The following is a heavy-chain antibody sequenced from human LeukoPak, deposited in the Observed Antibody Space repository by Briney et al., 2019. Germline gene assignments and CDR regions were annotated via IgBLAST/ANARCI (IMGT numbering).Heavy chain of an antibody. CDR2: IYSGGST. CDR1: GFSVSNNY. CDR3: ASDSYSPEYFQH. Sequence: GGSLRLSCAASGFSVSNNYMSWVRQAPGKGLEWVSVIYSGGSTFYADSVKGRFTISRDNSKNTLYLQMNSLRAEDTAVYYCASDSYSPEYFQHWGQGTLVSVSS. V-gene: IGHV3-66*01. D-gene: IGHD2-15*01. J-gene: IGHJ1*01.